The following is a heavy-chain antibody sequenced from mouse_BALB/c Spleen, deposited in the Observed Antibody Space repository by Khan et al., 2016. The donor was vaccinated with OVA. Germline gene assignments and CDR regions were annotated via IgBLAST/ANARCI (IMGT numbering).Heavy chain of an antibody. D-gene: IGHD1-3*01. Sequence: QIQLVQSGPELKKPGETVKISCKASGYTFTNYRMNWMKQAPGKGLKWMGWINTYTGEPTYADDFKGRFAFSLETSASTAYLQINNLKNEDMATYVCARESGYWYFDVWGAGTTVTVSS. CDR3: ARESGYWYFDV. CDR1: GYTFTNYR. CDR2: INTYTGEP. V-gene: IGHV9-1*02. J-gene: IGHJ1*01.